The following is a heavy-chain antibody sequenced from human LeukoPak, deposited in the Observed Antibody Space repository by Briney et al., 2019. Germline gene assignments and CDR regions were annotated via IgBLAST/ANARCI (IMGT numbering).Heavy chain of an antibody. J-gene: IGHJ6*03. V-gene: IGHV3-23*01. CDR2: ISGSGGST. D-gene: IGHD1-26*01. CDR1: GFTFSSYA. Sequence: PGGSLRLSCAASGFTFSSYAMSWVRQAPGKGLEWVSAISGSGGSTYYADSVKGRFTISRDNSKNTLYLQMNSLRAEGTAVYYCAKDYSGSPKLLGYYMDVWGKGTTVTVSS. CDR3: AKDYSGSPKLLGYYMDV.